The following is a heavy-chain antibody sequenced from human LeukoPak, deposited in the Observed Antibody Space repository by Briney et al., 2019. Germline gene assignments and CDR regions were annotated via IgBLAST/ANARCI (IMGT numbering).Heavy chain of an antibody. CDR2: IYPCYSDT. Sequence: GESPKISCRGSGYSFTSYWIGWVRQMPRKGLEWMGIIYPCYSDTRFSPFLQGQVAIPADRSISTAYLQWSSLKASDTAMYYCARPGDVRDPHFDWSPRTPWSYYFDYWGQGTLVTVSS. CDR1: GYSFTSYW. CDR3: ARPGDVRDPHFDWSPRTPWSYYFDY. V-gene: IGHV5-51*01. J-gene: IGHJ4*02. D-gene: IGHD3-9*01.